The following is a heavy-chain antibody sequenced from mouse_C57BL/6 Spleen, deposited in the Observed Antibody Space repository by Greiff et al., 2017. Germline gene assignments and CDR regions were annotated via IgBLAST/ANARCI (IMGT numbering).Heavy chain of an antibody. J-gene: IGHJ3*01. CDR1: GYTFTSYW. V-gene: IGHV1-69*01. D-gene: IGHD1-1*01. CDR3: ARAGYYYGSSYAWFAY. Sequence: QVQLQQPGAELVMPGASVKLSCKASGYTFTSYWMHWVKQRPGQGLEWIGEIDPSDSYTNYNQKFKGKSTLTVDKSSSAAYMQLSSLTSEDSAVYYCARAGYYYGSSYAWFAYWGQGTLVTVSA. CDR2: IDPSDSYT.